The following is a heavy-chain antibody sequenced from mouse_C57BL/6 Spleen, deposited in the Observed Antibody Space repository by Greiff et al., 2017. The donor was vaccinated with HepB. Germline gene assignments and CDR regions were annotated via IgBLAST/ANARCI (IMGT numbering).Heavy chain of an antibody. CDR3: ARDRGDYYFDD. Sequence: EVMLVESGGGLVKPGGSLKLSCAASGFTFSSYAMSWVRQTPEKRLEWVATISDGGSYTYYPDNVKGRFTISRDNAKNNLYLQMSHLKSEDTAMYYCARDRGDYYFDDWGQGTTLTVSS. J-gene: IGHJ2*01. V-gene: IGHV5-4*01. CDR1: GFTFSSYA. CDR2: ISDGGSYT.